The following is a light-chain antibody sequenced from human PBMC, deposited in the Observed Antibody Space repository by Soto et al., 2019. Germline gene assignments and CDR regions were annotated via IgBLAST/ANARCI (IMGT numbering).Light chain of an antibody. CDR3: QQYGSSPPDT. Sequence: EIVLTQSPGTLSLSPGERATLSCRASQSVSSTYLGWYQQKPGQAPRLLIYGASSRATGIPDRFSGSGSGTDFTLTINRMEPEDFAVYYCQQYGSSPPDTFGQGTRLEIK. J-gene: IGKJ5*01. CDR2: GAS. CDR1: QSVSSTY. V-gene: IGKV3-20*01.